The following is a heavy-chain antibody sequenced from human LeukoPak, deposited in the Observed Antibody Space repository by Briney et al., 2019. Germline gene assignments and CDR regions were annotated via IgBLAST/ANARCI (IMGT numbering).Heavy chain of an antibody. CDR1: GFTFRSYG. D-gene: IGHD6-19*01. V-gene: IGHV3-23*01. J-gene: IGHJ5*02. CDR3: ARGSSGWYPNWFDP. CDR2: ISGSGDDT. Sequence: GGSLRLSCAASGFTFRSYGMSWVRQAPGKGLEWVSAISGSGDDTNYADSVKGRFIISRDNSKNTLYLQMNSLRAEDTAVYYCARGSSGWYPNWFDPWGQGTLVTVSS.